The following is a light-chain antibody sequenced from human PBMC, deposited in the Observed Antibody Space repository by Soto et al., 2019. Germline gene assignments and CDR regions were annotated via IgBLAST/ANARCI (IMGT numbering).Light chain of an antibody. J-gene: IGKJ2*01. V-gene: IGKV1-39*01. CDR1: QTISTY. Sequence: DIQMTQSPSSLSASVGDRVTITCRASQTISTYLNWYQQKPGKAPRLLIYDASSLLSGVPSRFSGSGSGTDFTLTIASLQPDDFSTYYCQQSDSTPYTVGQGTKVEI. CDR3: QQSDSTPYT. CDR2: DAS.